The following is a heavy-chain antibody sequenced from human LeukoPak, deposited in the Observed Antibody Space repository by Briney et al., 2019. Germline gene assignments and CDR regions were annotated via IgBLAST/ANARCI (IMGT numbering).Heavy chain of an antibody. CDR1: GGSISSSKW. Sequence: SGTLSLTCAVSGGSISSSKWWSWIRPPPGKGLEWIGSIYYSGSTYYNPSLKSRVTISVDTSKNQFSLKLSSVTAADTAVYYCASQGVTTPFDYYYYYMDVWGKGTTVTVSS. D-gene: IGHD4-11*01. CDR2: IYYSGST. V-gene: IGHV4-4*02. CDR3: ASQGVTTPFDYYYYYMDV. J-gene: IGHJ6*03.